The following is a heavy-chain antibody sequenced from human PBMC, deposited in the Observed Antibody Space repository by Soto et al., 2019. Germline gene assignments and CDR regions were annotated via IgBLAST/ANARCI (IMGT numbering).Heavy chain of an antibody. CDR1: GGTFSSYA. V-gene: IGHV1-69*13. D-gene: IGHD2-21*02. CDR3: ASLKLLLPSLVVTPWATKYYYYGMDV. CDR2: IIPIFGTA. Sequence: GASVKVSCKASGGTFSSYAISWVRQAPGQGLEWMGGIIPIFGTANYAQKFQGRVTITADESTSTAYMELSSLRSEDTAVYYCASLKLLLPSLVVTPWATKYYYYGMDVWGQGTTVTVSS. J-gene: IGHJ6*02.